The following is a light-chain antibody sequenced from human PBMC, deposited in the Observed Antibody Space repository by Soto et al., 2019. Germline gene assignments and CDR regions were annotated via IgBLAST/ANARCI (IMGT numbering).Light chain of an antibody. Sequence: DIVMTQSPLSLPVTPGEPASISCRSSRSLLHSNGYNYLDWYQQKPGQSPQLLIFLASYRASGVPDRFSGSGSGTDFTLEISRVEADDVGLYYCMQALQTPPTFGQGTRLEIK. V-gene: IGKV2-28*01. CDR2: LAS. CDR1: RSLLHSNGYNY. CDR3: MQALQTPPT. J-gene: IGKJ5*01.